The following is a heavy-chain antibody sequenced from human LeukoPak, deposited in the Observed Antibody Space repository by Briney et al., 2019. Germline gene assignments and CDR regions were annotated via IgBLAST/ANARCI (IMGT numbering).Heavy chain of an antibody. J-gene: IGHJ6*03. Sequence: PSETLSLTCAVYGGSFSGYYWSWIRQPPGKGLEWIGEINHSGSTNYNPSLKSRVTISVDTSKNQFSLKLSSVTAADTAVYYCAKIIAAAYMDVWGKGTTVTISS. CDR3: AKIIAAAYMDV. CDR1: GGSFSGYY. V-gene: IGHV4-34*01. D-gene: IGHD6-13*01. CDR2: INHSGST.